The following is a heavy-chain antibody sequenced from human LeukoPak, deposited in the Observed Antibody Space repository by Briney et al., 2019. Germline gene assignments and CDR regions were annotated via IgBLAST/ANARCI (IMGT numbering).Heavy chain of an antibody. D-gene: IGHD2-21*01. J-gene: IGHJ5*02. CDR3: ARAVSVASLSGWFDP. Sequence: GASVKVSCKASGYTFTSYGISWVRQAPGQGLEWMVWISAYNGNTNYAQKLQGRVTMTTDTSTSTAYMELRSLRSDDTAVYYCARAVSVASLSGWFDPWGQGTLVTVSS. V-gene: IGHV1-18*01. CDR1: GYTFTSYG. CDR2: ISAYNGNT.